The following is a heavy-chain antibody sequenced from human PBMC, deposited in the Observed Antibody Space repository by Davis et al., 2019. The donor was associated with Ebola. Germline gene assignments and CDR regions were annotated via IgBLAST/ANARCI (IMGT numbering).Heavy chain of an antibody. CDR3: AKDMGEESSSWTLGWYFDL. CDR2: INPNSGGT. J-gene: IGHJ2*01. Sequence: ASVKVSCKASGYTFTGYYMHWVRQAPGQGLEWMGRINPNSGGTNYAQKFQGRVTMTRDTSISTAYMELSRLRSDDTAVYYCAKDMGEESSSWTLGWYFDLWGRGTLVTVSS. V-gene: IGHV1-2*06. D-gene: IGHD6-13*01. CDR1: GYTFTGYY.